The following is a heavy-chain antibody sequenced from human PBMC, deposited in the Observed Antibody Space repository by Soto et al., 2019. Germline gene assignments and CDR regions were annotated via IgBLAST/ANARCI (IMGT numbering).Heavy chain of an antibody. D-gene: IGHD5-12*01. J-gene: IGHJ6*02. CDR3: ARGSNEMATITFDYYYYGMDV. Sequence: PGGSLRLSCAASGFTFSSYSMNWVRQAPGKGLEWVSSISSSSSYIYYADSVKGRFTISRDNAKNSLYLQMNSLRAEDTAVYYCARGSNEMATITFDYYYYGMDVWGQGTTVTVSS. V-gene: IGHV3-21*01. CDR1: GFTFSSYS. CDR2: ISSSSSYI.